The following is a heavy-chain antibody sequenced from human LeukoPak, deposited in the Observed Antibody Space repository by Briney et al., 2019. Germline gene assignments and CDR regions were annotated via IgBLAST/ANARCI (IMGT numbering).Heavy chain of an antibody. J-gene: IGHJ5*02. CDR2: INPNSGGT. Sequence: GASVKVSCKASGYTFTGYYMHWVRQAPGQGLEWMGWINPNSGGTNYAQKFQGRVTMTRDTSIGTAYMELSRLRSDDTAVYYCARDSSSSGYNWFDPWGQGTLVTVSS. CDR3: ARDSSSSGYNWFDP. V-gene: IGHV1-2*02. CDR1: GYTFTGYY. D-gene: IGHD6-6*01.